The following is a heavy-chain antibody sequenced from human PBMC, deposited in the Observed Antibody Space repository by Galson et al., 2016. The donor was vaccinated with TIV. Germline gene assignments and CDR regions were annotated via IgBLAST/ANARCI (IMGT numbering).Heavy chain of an antibody. Sequence: SLRLSCAASGFTFDAYDMNWVRQAPGKGLEWVSGINWTGGSTGYADSVKGRFTISRDNAKNSLYLQMNSLRAEDTALYHCARLRSCGGDCYYFDYWGQGTLVTVSS. J-gene: IGHJ4*02. V-gene: IGHV3-20*01. CDR1: GFTFDAYD. CDR3: ARLRSCGGDCYYFDY. D-gene: IGHD2-21*02. CDR2: INWTGGST.